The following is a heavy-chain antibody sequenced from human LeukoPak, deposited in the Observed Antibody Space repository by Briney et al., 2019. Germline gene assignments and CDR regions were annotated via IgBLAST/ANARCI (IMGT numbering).Heavy chain of an antibody. CDR2: IYSGDTT. V-gene: IGHV3-53*01. CDR1: GFRFNTFW. D-gene: IGHD4-23*01. Sequence: GGSLRLSCAASGFRFNTFWMSWVRQAPGKGLEWVSLIYSGDTTLYADSVKGRFTISRDISKNTVYLQMNSLRAEDTAVYYCARRAGGYSHPYDYWGQGILVTVSS. J-gene: IGHJ4*02. CDR3: ARRAGGYSHPYDY.